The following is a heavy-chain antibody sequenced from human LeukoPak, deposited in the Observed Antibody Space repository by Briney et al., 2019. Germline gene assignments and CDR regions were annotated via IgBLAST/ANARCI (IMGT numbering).Heavy chain of an antibody. CDR3: TRPGGYCSGGSCSVPYYYYGMDV. J-gene: IGHJ6*02. Sequence: GGSLRLSCAASGFTFSGSAMHWVRQASGKGLEWVGRIRSKANSYATAYAASVKGRFTVSRDDSKNTAYLQMNSLKTEDTAVYYCTRPGGYCSGGSCSVPYYYYGMDVWGQGTTVTVSS. CDR2: IRSKANSYAT. CDR1: GFTFSGSA. D-gene: IGHD2-15*01. V-gene: IGHV3-73*01.